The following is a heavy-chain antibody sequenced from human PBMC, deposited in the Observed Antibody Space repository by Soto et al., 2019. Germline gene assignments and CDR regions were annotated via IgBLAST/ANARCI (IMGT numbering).Heavy chain of an antibody. Sequence: EVQLLESGGGLVQPGGSLRLSCAASGFTFRSYAMSWVRQAPGKGLEWVSTISGSGSSTYYPDSVKGRFTISRDNSENTLNLQMNSLRAEDTAVYYCAPVTRIPADLDYWGQGTLLTVSS. CDR2: ISGSGSST. D-gene: IGHD6-25*01. CDR3: APVTRIPADLDY. CDR1: GFTFRSYA. V-gene: IGHV3-23*01. J-gene: IGHJ4*02.